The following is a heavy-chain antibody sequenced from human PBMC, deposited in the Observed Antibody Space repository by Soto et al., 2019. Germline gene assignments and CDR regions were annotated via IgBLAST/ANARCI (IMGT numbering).Heavy chain of an antibody. Sequence: SETLSLTCTVSGGSISSGGYYWSWIRQHPGKGLEWIGYIYYSGSTYYNPSLKSRVTISVDTSKNQFSLKLSSVTAADTAVYYCARYIRPQHRDYYYYMDVWGKGTTDTVSS. CDR1: GGSISSGGYY. J-gene: IGHJ6*03. CDR3: ARYIRPQHRDYYYYMDV. CDR2: IYYSGST. V-gene: IGHV4-31*03. D-gene: IGHD1-1*01.